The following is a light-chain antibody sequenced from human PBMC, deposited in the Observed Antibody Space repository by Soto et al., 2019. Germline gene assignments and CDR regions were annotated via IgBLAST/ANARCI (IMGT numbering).Light chain of an antibody. J-gene: IGKJ1*01. V-gene: IGKV3-20*01. CDR1: QSVGSNY. Sequence: EIVLTQSPGTLSLSPGERATLSCRASQSVGSNYLAWYQQKPGQAPRILIFGASSRATGIPDRFSGSGSGTDFTLTISRLEPEDCAVYYCQQYGSSSWTFGQGTKVDIK. CDR2: GAS. CDR3: QQYGSSSWT.